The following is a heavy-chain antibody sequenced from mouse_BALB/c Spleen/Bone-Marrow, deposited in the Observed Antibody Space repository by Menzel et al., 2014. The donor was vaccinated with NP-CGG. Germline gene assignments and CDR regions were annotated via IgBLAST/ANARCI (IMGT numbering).Heavy chain of an antibody. Sequence: EVKLVESGGGLVQPGGSLKLSCPASGFGFSGYWMSWVRQAPGKGLEWVGEINPDSTTINYAPSRKDKFIISRDNAKNTLFLQMSKVRSEDTALYYCARLSYYGRFAYWGQGTLVTVSA. V-gene: IGHV4-1*02. CDR2: INPDSTTI. CDR3: ARLSYYGRFAY. J-gene: IGHJ3*01. D-gene: IGHD1-1*01. CDR1: GFGFSGYW.